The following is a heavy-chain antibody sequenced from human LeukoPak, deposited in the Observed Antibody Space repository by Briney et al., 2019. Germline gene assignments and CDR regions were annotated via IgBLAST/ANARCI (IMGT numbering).Heavy chain of an antibody. Sequence: PGGSLRLSCAASGFTFSSYAMSWVRQAPGKGLEWVSGISGSGGRTYYADSVKGRFTISRDNSKNTLSLQMDTLRAEDTAVYYSAAQGVFSHGGYWGQGTLVTVSS. V-gene: IGHV3-23*01. CDR1: GFTFSSYA. CDR3: AAQGVFSHGGY. CDR2: ISGSGGRT. J-gene: IGHJ4*02. D-gene: IGHD3-16*01.